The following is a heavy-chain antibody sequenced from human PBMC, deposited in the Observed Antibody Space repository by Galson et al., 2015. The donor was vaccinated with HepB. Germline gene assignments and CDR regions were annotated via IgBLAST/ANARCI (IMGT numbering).Heavy chain of an antibody. CDR2: INAGNGNT. V-gene: IGHV1-3*01. Sequence: SVKVSCKASGYTFTSYAMHWVRQAPGQRLEWMGWINAGNGNTKYSQKFQGRVTITRDTSASTAYMELSSLRSEDTAVYYCARHSSTGGTYYYMDVWGKGTTVTVSS. J-gene: IGHJ6*03. D-gene: IGHD6-13*01. CDR3: ARHSSTGGTYYYMDV. CDR1: GYTFTSYA.